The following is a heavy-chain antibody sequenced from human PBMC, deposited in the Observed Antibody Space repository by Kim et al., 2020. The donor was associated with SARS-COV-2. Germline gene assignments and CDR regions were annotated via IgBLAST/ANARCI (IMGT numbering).Heavy chain of an antibody. Sequence: GGSLRLSCVASGFTFTDYALSWVRQAPGKGLEWVSAISGSGRTTYSADSVRGRFTISRDTSKNTVYLQMNSLRAEDTAMYYCARFDDSNGYYQYYFDYWGRGTLVTVSS. CDR2: ISGSGRTT. CDR1: GFTFTDYA. J-gene: IGHJ4*02. D-gene: IGHD3-22*01. CDR3: ARFDDSNGYYQYYFDY. V-gene: IGHV3-23*01.